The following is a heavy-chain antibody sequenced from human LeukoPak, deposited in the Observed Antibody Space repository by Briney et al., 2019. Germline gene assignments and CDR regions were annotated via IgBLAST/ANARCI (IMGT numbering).Heavy chain of an antibody. CDR2: ISSSSSYT. V-gene: IGHV3-11*06. Sequence: PGGSLRLSCAASGFTFSDYYMSWIRQAPGKGLEWVSYISSSSSYTNYADSVKGRFTISRDNAKNSLYLQMNSLRAEDTAVYYCAKGTVSLDDAFDIWGQGTMVTVSS. J-gene: IGHJ3*02. CDR1: GFTFSDYY. CDR3: AKGTVSLDDAFDI. D-gene: IGHD1-1*01.